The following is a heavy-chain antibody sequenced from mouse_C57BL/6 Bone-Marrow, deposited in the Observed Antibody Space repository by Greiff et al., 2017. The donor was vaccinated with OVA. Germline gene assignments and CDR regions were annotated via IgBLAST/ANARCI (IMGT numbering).Heavy chain of an antibody. CDR3: ARSGITTVEGDFAMDY. J-gene: IGHJ4*01. CDR2: IYPGSGRT. Sequence: QVHVKQSGAELVKPGASVKMSCKASGYTFTSYWITWVKQRPGQGLEWIGDIYPGSGRTNYNEKFKSKATLTVDTSSSTAYMQLSSLTSEDSAVYYWARSGITTVEGDFAMDYWGQGTSVTVSS. CDR1: GYTFTSYW. V-gene: IGHV1-55*01. D-gene: IGHD1-1*01.